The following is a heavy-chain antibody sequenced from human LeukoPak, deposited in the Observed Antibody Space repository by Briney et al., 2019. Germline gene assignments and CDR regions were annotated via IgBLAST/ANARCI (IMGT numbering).Heavy chain of an antibody. CDR3: ARGLNGNYVSGAYAY. D-gene: IGHD2-15*01. Sequence: ASVKVSCKASGYTFTSYDISWARQAPGQGLEWMAWMNPNNANTGYGQKFQGRVTLTKNIAINTAYMELSSLRPEDTAVYYCARGLNGNYVSGAYAYWGQGTLVTVSS. CDR1: GYTFTSYD. J-gene: IGHJ4*02. CDR2: MNPNNANT. V-gene: IGHV1-8*01.